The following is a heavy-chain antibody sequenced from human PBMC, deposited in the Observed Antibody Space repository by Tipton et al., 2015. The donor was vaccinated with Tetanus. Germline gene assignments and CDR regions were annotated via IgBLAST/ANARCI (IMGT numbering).Heavy chain of an antibody. J-gene: IGHJ4*02. V-gene: IGHV1-2*02. Sequence: QVQLVQSGAEVKKPGASVKVSCKASGYTFTDYYMNWVRQAPGQGLEWMGYINPKSGATNFAQKFQDRVTMTRDTSISTAYMELSRLRSDDTATYFCARGGGTIFAMISHPDYWGQGALVTVSS. CDR2: INPKSGAT. CDR1: GYTFTDYY. D-gene: IGHD3-3*01. CDR3: ARGGGTIFAMISHPDY.